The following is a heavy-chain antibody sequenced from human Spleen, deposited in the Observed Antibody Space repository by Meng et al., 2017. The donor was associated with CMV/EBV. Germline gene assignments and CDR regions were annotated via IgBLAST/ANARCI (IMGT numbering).Heavy chain of an antibody. CDR3: TRHNGNTIFGVVTHYGMDV. J-gene: IGHJ6*02. Sequence: GESLKISCAASGFSFSTYAMSWVRQAPGKGLEWVSTIRGSGVSAYYADSVKGRFTISRDNSKNTLYVQMNSLKTEDTAVYYCTRHNGNTIFGVVTHYGMDVWGQGTTVTVSS. CDR1: GFSFSTYA. CDR2: IRGSGVSA. V-gene: IGHV3-23*01. D-gene: IGHD3-3*01.